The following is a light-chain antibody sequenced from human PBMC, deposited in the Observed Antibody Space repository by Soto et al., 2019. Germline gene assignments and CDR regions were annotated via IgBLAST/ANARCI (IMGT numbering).Light chain of an antibody. J-gene: IGKJ2*01. V-gene: IGKV3-11*01. CDR2: DAS. Sequence: EIVLTQSPDTLSLSPGDTATLSCRASQSVSSYLAWYQQKPGQDPRLLIYDASNRATGIPARFSGSGSGTDFTLTIGSLEPADFAVYYCQQRSNWPRTFGQGTKVEIK. CDR1: QSVSSY. CDR3: QQRSNWPRT.